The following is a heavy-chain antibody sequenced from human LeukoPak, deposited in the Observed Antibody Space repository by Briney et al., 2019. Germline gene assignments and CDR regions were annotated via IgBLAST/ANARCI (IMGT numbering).Heavy chain of an antibody. CDR3: ARADDILSGFDKNWLDP. V-gene: IGHV5-51*01. J-gene: IGHJ5*02. CDR2: IYPGDSDT. Sequence: GESLKISCQGFGYNFSNYWIGWVRQMSGKGLEWMGIIYPGDSDTRYSPSFQGQVTISADRSIGTAYLQWSSLKASDTAIYYCARADDILSGFDKNWLDPWGQGTRVTVSS. CDR1: GYNFSNYW. D-gene: IGHD3-9*01.